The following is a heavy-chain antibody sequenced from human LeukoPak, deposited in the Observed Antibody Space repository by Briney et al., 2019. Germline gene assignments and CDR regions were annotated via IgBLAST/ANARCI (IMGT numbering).Heavy chain of an antibody. D-gene: IGHD2-2*01. J-gene: IGHJ4*02. V-gene: IGHV4-59*01. Sequence: SETLSLTCTVSGGSISSYYWSWIRQPPGKGLEWIGYIYYSGSTNYNPSLKSRVTISVDSSKNQFSLKLSSVTAVGTAVYYCARTVVVPAATTEFDYWGEGTLVTVSS. CDR1: GGSISSYY. CDR2: IYYSGST. CDR3: ARTVVVPAATTEFDY.